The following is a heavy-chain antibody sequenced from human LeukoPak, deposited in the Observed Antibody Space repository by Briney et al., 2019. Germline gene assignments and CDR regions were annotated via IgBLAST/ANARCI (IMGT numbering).Heavy chain of an antibody. V-gene: IGHV4-39*01. Sequence: GSLRLSCAASGFTFSSYAMSWVRQPPGKGLEWIGSIYYSGSTYYNPSLKSRVTISVDTSKNQFSLKLSSVTAADTAVYYCASDLGTVTTVYYYYYGMDVWGQGTTVTVSS. J-gene: IGHJ6*02. CDR3: ASDLGTVTTVYYYYYGMDV. CDR2: IYYSGST. CDR1: GFTFSSYA. D-gene: IGHD4-4*01.